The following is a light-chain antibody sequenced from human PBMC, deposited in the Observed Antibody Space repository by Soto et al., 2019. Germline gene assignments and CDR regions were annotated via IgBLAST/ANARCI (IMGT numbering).Light chain of an antibody. CDR3: CLYTAAPTYV. V-gene: IGLV2-23*01. J-gene: IGLJ1*01. CDR2: EGH. CDR1: SGLGGSFSL. Sequence: QSALAQPASVSGSPGQSITISCTGTSGLGGSFSLVSWYQQHPGKAPKVMISEGHRRPSGVPDRFSGSTSVNSASLTISGLQADDEADYYCCLYTAAPTYVFGPGTKGTVL.